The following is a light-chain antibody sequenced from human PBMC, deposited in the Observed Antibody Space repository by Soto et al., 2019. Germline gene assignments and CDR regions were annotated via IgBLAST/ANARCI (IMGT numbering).Light chain of an antibody. V-gene: IGLV2-14*01. CDR1: SSDVGGYNY. Sequence: QSALAQPASVSGSPGQSIAISCTGTSSDVGGYNYVSWYQQHPGKAPKLLISEVSIRPSGVSDRFSGSKSGNTASLTISGLQTEDDADYYCSSFTRAYNFVFGSGTKVTV. CDR3: SSFTRAYNFV. CDR2: EVS. J-gene: IGLJ1*01.